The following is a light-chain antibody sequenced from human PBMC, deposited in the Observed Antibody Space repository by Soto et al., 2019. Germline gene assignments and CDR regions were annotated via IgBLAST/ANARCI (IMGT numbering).Light chain of an antibody. Sequence: DTQMTQSPSSLSASVGDRVTITCRASQNIWDYLNWYQQKPGKAPTLLIYTASILESGVPSRFSGGGSGTVFTLTITNLQPEDLATYYCQPSFRIPRTFGQGTKVDIK. CDR3: QPSFRIPRT. CDR1: QNIWDY. V-gene: IGKV1-39*01. J-gene: IGKJ2*01. CDR2: TAS.